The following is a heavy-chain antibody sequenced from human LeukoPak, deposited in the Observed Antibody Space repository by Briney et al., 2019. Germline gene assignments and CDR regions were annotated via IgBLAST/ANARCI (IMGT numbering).Heavy chain of an antibody. Sequence: ASVRVSCKASGYTFSSYYMHWVRQAPGQGLEWMGIINPSVGSTSYAQKFQGRVTMTRDMSTSTVYVDLSSLRSEDTAVYYCAREYSSSERSLDYWGQGTLVTVSS. D-gene: IGHD6-6*01. CDR1: GYTFSSYY. V-gene: IGHV1-46*01. CDR2: INPSVGST. CDR3: AREYSSSERSLDY. J-gene: IGHJ4*02.